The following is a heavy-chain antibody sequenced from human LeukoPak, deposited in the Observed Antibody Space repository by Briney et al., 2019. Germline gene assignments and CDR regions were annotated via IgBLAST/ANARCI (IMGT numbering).Heavy chain of an antibody. J-gene: IGHJ4*02. V-gene: IGHV3-23*01. Sequence: GGSLRLSWAASGFTFSSFAMSWVRQAPGMGLEWVSVISGSGGTTFYADSVKGRFTISRDKSKNTLYLQMNSLRAEDTAVYYCAKDNQYYYETSNYYYFDNWGQGTLVTVSS. CDR3: AKDNQYYYETSNYYYFDN. CDR1: GFTFSSFA. CDR2: ISGSGGTT. D-gene: IGHD3-22*01.